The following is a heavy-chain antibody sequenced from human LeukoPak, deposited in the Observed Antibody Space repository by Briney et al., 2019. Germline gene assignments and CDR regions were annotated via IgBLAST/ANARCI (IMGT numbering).Heavy chain of an antibody. J-gene: IGHJ4*02. CDR2: ISYDGSNK. CDR3: AKGGAGQLSLSGFDY. Sequence: HPGGSLRLSCAASGFTFSSYGMHWVRQAPGKGLEWVAVISYDGSNKYYADSVKGRFTISRDNSKNTLYLQMNSLRAEDTAVYYCAKGGAGQLSLSGFDYWGQGTLVTVSS. V-gene: IGHV3-30*18. CDR1: GFTFSSYG. D-gene: IGHD5-18*01.